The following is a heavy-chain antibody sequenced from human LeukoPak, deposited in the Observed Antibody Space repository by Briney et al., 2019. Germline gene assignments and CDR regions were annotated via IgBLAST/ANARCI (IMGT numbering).Heavy chain of an antibody. Sequence: PGGSLRLSCAASGFTFSSYSMNWVRQAPGKGLEWVSYISSSSSTIYYADSVKGRFTISRDNAKNSLYLQMNSLRAEDTAVYYCARDLLLNPAGFDYWGQGTLVTVSS. CDR1: GFTFSSYS. V-gene: IGHV3-48*04. CDR2: ISSSSSTI. J-gene: IGHJ4*02. CDR3: ARDLLLNPAGFDY. D-gene: IGHD3-3*01.